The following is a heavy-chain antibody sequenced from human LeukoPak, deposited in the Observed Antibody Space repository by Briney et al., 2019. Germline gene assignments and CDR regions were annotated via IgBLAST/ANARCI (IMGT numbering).Heavy chain of an antibody. CDR1: GGTFSSYA. CDR3: ARGGASSGYYPI. D-gene: IGHD3-22*01. V-gene: IGHV1-69*13. J-gene: IGHJ4*02. CDR2: IIPIFGTA. Sequence: ASVKVSCKASGGTFSSYAISWVRQAPGQGLEWMGGIIPIFGTANYAQKFQGRVTITADESTSTAYMELSSLRSEDTAVYYCARGGASSGYYPIWGQGTLVTVSS.